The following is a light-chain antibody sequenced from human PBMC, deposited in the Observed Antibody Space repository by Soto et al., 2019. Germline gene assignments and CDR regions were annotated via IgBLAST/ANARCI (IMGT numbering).Light chain of an antibody. Sequence: NFMLTQPHSVSESPGKTVTISCTGSSGSVASNFVHWYQRRPGSAPTIVIYGDNQRPSGVPDRFSGSIDSSSNSASLTISGLKTEDEADYFCPSYDRSSIYVFGNGTKLTVL. V-gene: IGLV6-57*02. CDR2: GDN. CDR3: PSYDRSSIYV. CDR1: SGSVASNF. J-gene: IGLJ1*01.